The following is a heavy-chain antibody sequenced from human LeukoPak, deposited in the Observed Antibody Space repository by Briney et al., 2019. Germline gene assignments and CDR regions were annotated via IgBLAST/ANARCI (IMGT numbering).Heavy chain of an antibody. D-gene: IGHD6-19*01. Sequence: GGSLRLSCAASGFTFSTYSMNWVRQAPGKGLEWVSYISGSSSTIYYADSVKGRFTISRDNAKNSLFLQMHSLRDEGTAVYYCARAASRSGWDFDYWGQGTLVTVSS. J-gene: IGHJ4*02. V-gene: IGHV3-48*02. CDR2: ISGSSSTI. CDR1: GFTFSTYS. CDR3: ARAASRSGWDFDY.